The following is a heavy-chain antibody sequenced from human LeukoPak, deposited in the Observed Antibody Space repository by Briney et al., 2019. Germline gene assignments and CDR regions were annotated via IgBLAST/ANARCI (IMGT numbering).Heavy chain of an antibody. CDR3: ARSDDYGDYVYLGRPLDY. CDR1: GFAFSSYA. V-gene: IGHV3-30*04. D-gene: IGHD4-17*01. CDR2: ISYDGSNK. J-gene: IGHJ4*02. Sequence: GGSLRLSCAATGFAFSSYAMHWVRQAPGKGLEWVAVISYDGSNKYYADSVKGRFTISRDNSKTTLYLQMNSLRAEDTAVYYCARSDDYGDYVYLGRPLDYWGQGTLVTVSS.